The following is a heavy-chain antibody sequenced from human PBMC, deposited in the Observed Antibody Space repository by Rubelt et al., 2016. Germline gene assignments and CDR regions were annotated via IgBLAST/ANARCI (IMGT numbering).Heavy chain of an antibody. CDR3: ARGQYYGMDV. V-gene: IGHV3-23*01. CDR1: NYA. J-gene: IGHJ6*02. CDR2: ISDIGSGT. Sequence: NYAMSWVRQAPGKGLEWVSAISDIGSGTYYADSVKGRFTISRDNSKNTLYLQMNSLRAEDTAVYYCARGQYYGMDVWGQGTTVTVSS.